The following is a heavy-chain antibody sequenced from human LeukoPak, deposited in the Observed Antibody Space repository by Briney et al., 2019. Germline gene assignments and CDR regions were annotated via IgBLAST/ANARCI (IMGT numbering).Heavy chain of an antibody. CDR2: MNPNSGNT. CDR3: ARGPYSSSWYWFDP. J-gene: IGHJ5*02. CDR1: GYTFTSYD. D-gene: IGHD6-13*01. V-gene: IGHV1-8*01. Sequence: ATVKVSCKVPGYTFTSYDINWVRMATGQGHERKGWMNPNSGNTGYAQKFQGRVTMTRNTSISTAYMELSSLRSEDTAVYYCARGPYSSSWYWFDPWGQGTLVTVSS.